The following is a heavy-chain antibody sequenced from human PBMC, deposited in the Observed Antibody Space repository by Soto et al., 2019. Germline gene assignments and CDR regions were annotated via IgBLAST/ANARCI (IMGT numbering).Heavy chain of an antibody. CDR3: AREGSGAGSQDF. Sequence: QVQLVESGGGVVQPGKSLRLSCAASGFIFSDYGIHWVRQAPGKWLEWVALIWYDGSKKYYADSVKGRFTVSRDNINSTLYLEMNSLRVEDSAVYYCAREGSGAGSQDFWGQGTLVTVSS. V-gene: IGHV3-33*01. CDR2: IWYDGSKK. J-gene: IGHJ4*02. CDR1: GFIFSDYG. D-gene: IGHD6-19*01.